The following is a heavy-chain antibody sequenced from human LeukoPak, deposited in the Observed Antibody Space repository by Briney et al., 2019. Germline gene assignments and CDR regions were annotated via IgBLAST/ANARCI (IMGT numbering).Heavy chain of an antibody. V-gene: IGHV4-39*07. D-gene: IGHD2-2*03. CDR1: GGSIRSTSYY. CDR2: IYYSGST. CDR3: ARLLRVGYCSTTSCNWFDP. J-gene: IGHJ5*02. Sequence: SETLSLTCTVSGGSIRSTSYYWGWIRQPPGKGLEWIGSIYYSGSTYYNPSLKSRVTISVDTSKNQFSLKLSSVTAADTAVYYCARLLRVGYCSTTSCNWFDPWGQGTLVTVSS.